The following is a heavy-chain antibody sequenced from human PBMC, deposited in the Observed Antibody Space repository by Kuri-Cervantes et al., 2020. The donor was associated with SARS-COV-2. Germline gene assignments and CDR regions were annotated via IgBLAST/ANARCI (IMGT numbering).Heavy chain of an antibody. CDR2: ISYDGSNK. CDR3: AKDAVSTIFGVGVRTGYYYGMDV. J-gene: IGHJ6*02. D-gene: IGHD3-3*01. Sequence: SLSLSCAPRQASHSSYAMHWVRQAPGKGLEWVAVISYDGSNKYYADSVKGRFAISRDNSKNTLYLQMNSLRAEDTGVYYCAKDAVSTIFGVGVRTGYYYGMDVWGQRTTVTVSS. V-gene: IGHV3-30*09. CDR1: QASHSSYA.